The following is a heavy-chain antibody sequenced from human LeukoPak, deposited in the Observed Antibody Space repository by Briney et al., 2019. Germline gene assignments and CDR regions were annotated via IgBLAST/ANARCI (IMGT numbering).Heavy chain of an antibody. J-gene: IGHJ6*03. CDR2: IKSKTDGGTT. Sequence: GGSLRLSCAASGFTFSNAWMSWVRQAPGKGLEWVGRIKSKTDGGTTDYAAPVKGRFTISRDDSKNTLYLQMNSLKTEDTAVYYCTHSYGDFWSGYPPLYSYYMDVWGKGTTVTVSS. V-gene: IGHV3-15*01. CDR1: GFTFSNAW. D-gene: IGHD3-3*01. CDR3: THSYGDFWSGYPPLYSYYMDV.